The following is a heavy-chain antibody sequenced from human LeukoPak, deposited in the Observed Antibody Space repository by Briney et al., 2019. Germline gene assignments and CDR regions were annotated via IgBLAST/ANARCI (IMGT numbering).Heavy chain of an antibody. Sequence: GGSLRLSCAASGFTFSSYAMHWVRQAPGKELEWVAVISYDGSNKYYADSVKGRFTVSRDNSKNTLYLQMNSLRAEDTAVYYCARDRYDFWSGIIDYWGQGTLVTVSS. V-gene: IGHV3-30-3*01. CDR2: ISYDGSNK. D-gene: IGHD3-3*01. J-gene: IGHJ4*02. CDR3: ARDRYDFWSGIIDY. CDR1: GFTFSSYA.